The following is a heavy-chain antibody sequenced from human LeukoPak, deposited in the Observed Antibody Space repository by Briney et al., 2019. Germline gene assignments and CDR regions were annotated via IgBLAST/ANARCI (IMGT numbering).Heavy chain of an antibody. CDR3: ARQWSGYSSSWCLDY. CDR2: IYYSGST. D-gene: IGHD6-13*01. J-gene: IGHJ4*02. V-gene: IGHV4-39*01. Sequence: PWETLSLACTVSGGSISSSSYYWGWIRQPPGKGLEWIGSIYYSGSTYYNPSLKSRVTISVDTSKNQFSLKLSSVTAADTAVYYCARQWSGYSSSWCLDYWGQGTLVTVSP. CDR1: GGSISSSSYY.